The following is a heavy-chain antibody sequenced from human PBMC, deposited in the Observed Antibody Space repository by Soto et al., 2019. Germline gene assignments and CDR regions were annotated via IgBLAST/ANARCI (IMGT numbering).Heavy chain of an antibody. CDR2: IWYDGSNK. D-gene: IGHD6-19*01. CDR1: GFTFSSYG. J-gene: IGHJ4*02. V-gene: IGHV3-33*01. Sequence: GGSLRLSCAASGFTFSSYGMHWVRQAPGKGLEWVAVIWYDGSNKYYADSVKGRFTISRDNSKNTLYLQMNSLRAEDTAVYYCARDQEWLERYYFDYWGPGTLVTVSS. CDR3: ARDQEWLERYYFDY.